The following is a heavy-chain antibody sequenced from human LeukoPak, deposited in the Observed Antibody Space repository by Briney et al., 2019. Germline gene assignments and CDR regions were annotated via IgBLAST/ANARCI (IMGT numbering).Heavy chain of an antibody. Sequence: PGGSLRLSCAVSGFSFSSYGMHWVRQAPGKGLEWVAVISYDGSVKYYADSVKGRFTISRDNPKNTLYLQMNSLGAEDTAVYYCAKGRGGDYSYGYGAYFDYWGQGTLVTVSS. CDR2: ISYDGSVK. J-gene: IGHJ4*02. CDR1: GFSFSSYG. CDR3: AKGRGGDYSYGYGAYFDY. D-gene: IGHD5-18*01. V-gene: IGHV3-30*18.